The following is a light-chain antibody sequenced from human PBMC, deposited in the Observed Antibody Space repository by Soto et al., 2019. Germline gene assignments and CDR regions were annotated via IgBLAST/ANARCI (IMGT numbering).Light chain of an antibody. J-gene: IGKJ1*01. CDR1: QSINGW. Sequence: DIQLTQSPSTLSASVGARVTITCRASQSINGWLAWYQQKPGQAPNLLIYKASTLESGVPSRFSGSGSWTEFTLTVSSLQPDDFATYYCHQYHNFPRTFGQGTKVEI. CDR2: KAS. V-gene: IGKV1-5*03. CDR3: HQYHNFPRT.